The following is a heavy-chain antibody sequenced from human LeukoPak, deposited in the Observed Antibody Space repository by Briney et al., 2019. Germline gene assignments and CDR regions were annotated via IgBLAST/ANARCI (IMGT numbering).Heavy chain of an antibody. CDR1: GFALSDYW. V-gene: IGHV3-74*01. Sequence: GGSLRLSCAASGFALSDYWMPWVRQAPGKGLVWVSRINSEGGLISYADSVKGRFTIYRDNAKNTLYLQMNSLTAEDTAMYYCTRAAEQRPIDYWGQGTLVTVSS. CDR3: TRAAEQRPIDY. CDR2: INSEGGLI. J-gene: IGHJ4*02. D-gene: IGHD6-25*01.